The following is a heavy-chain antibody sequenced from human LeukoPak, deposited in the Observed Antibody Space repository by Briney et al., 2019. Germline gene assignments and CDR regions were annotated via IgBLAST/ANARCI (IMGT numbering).Heavy chain of an antibody. CDR2: IYGGGST. V-gene: IGHV3-66*01. D-gene: IGHD6-19*01. J-gene: IGHJ4*02. CDR3: ARAASVAGTYALNH. Sequence: GGSLRLSCAVSGFTVGSNYMSWVRQAPGKGLEWASVIYGGGSTYYADSVKGRFTISRDNSKNTLYLQMNSLRAEDTAVYYCARAASVAGTYALNHWGQGTLVTVSS. CDR1: GFTVGSNY.